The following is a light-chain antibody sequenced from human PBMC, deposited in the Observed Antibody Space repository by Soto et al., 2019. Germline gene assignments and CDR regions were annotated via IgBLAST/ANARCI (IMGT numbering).Light chain of an antibody. Sequence: ALRMTQSPSSLSASTGDRVTIFCRARQGINSYVAWYQQKPGKAPKLLIYAASTLQSGVPSRFSVSVSGTDFTLTISRLQSEEFATYYCQHYHSYPVTFGGGTKVEIK. V-gene: IGKV1-8*01. CDR2: AAS. CDR1: QGINSY. J-gene: IGKJ4*01. CDR3: QHYHSYPVT.